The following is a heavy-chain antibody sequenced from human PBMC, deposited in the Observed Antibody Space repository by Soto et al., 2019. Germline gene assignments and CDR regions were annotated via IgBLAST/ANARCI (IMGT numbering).Heavy chain of an antibody. CDR2: MNPNSGNT. CDR1: GYTFTSYD. J-gene: IGHJ4*02. Sequence: QVQLVQSGAEVKKPGASVKVSCKASGYTFTSYDTNWVRQATGQGLEWMGWMNPNSGNTGYAQKSQXXVTMTRKTSTSTAYMELSSLRSEHTAVYYCAREYSSGGSKDWGQGTVVTVSS. D-gene: IGHD6-19*01. V-gene: IGHV1-8*01. CDR3: AREYSSGGSKD.